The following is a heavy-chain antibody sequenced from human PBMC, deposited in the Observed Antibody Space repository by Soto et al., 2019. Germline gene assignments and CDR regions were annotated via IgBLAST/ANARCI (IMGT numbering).Heavy chain of an antibody. CDR2: ISYDGSNK. CDR1: GFTFSSYG. Sequence: GGSLRLSCAASGFTFSSYGMHWVRQAPGKGLEWVAVISYDGSNKYYADSVKGRFTISRDNSKNTLYLQMNSLRAEDTAVYYCAKDYEYYFDYWGQGTLVTVSS. D-gene: IGHD3-16*01. CDR3: AKDYEYYFDY. V-gene: IGHV3-30*18. J-gene: IGHJ4*02.